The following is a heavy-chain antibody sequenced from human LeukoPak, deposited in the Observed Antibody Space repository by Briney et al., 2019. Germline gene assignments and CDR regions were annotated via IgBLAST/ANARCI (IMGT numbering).Heavy chain of an antibody. CDR3: ARRDCTSTTCYAGSYYFDY. CDR1: GGSISSSSYY. Sequence: SETLSLTCSVFGGSISSSSYYWGWIRQPPGKGLEWIGSIYYSGSSYYSPSLKSRVTISVDTSKNQFSLKLTSVTAADTAVYYCARRDCTSTTCYAGSYYFDYWGQGTLVTVSS. J-gene: IGHJ4*02. V-gene: IGHV4-39*01. CDR2: IYYSGSS. D-gene: IGHD2-2*01.